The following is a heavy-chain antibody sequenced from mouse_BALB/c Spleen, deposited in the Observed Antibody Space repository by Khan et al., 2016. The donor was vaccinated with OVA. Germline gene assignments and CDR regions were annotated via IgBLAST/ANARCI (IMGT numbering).Heavy chain of an antibody. CDR3: TRSGYGGFAY. Sequence: EVQLQESGPELVKPGASLKISCKASGYSFTDYTMNWVKQSHGKNLEWIGLINPYNGGTSYNHMFKGKATFTVDKSSSTAYMGLLSLTSEDSAVDYCTRSGYGGFAYWGQGTLVTVSA. V-gene: IGHV1-18*01. D-gene: IGHD1-2*01. CDR2: INPYNGGT. CDR1: GYSFTDYT. J-gene: IGHJ3*01.